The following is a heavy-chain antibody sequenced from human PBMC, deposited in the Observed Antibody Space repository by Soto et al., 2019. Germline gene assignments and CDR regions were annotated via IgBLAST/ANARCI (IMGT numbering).Heavy chain of an antibody. J-gene: IGHJ4*02. V-gene: IGHV4-39*01. D-gene: IGHD3-10*01. CDR2: IYYSGST. CDR3: ATLWFGESPY. Sequence: QLQLQESGPGLVKHSETLSLTCTVSGGSISSSSYYWGWIRQPPGKGLEWIGSIYYSGSTYYNPSLKSRVTISVDTSKYQFSLKLSSVTAADTAVYYCATLWFGESPYWGQGTLVTVSS. CDR1: GGSISSSSYY.